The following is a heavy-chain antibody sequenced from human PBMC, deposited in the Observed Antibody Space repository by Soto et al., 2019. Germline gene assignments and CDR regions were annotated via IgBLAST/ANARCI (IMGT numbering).Heavy chain of an antibody. V-gene: IGHV3-30*03. CDR2: TSYDGNNK. Sequence: LSCAASGFTFSNYGVHWVRQAPGKGLEWLSLTSYDGNNKYHADSVEGRFTISRDNSKNTLYLQMNSLRDEDTAVYYCARDRYYSGSGSFGPRIDYWGQGTLVTVSS. J-gene: IGHJ4*02. D-gene: IGHD3-10*01. CDR1: GFTFSNYG. CDR3: ARDRYYSGSGSFGPRIDY.